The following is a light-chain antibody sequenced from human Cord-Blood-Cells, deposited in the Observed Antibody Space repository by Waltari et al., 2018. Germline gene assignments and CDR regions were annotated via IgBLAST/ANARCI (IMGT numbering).Light chain of an antibody. CDR3: MQTLQAPRT. J-gene: IGKJ2*01. CDR2: LGS. Sequence: DIVMTQSPLSLPVTPGAPASISCRSSQSLLPSNGYNYLDWYLQKPGQSPQLMIFLGSNRASGVPDRFSGSGSGTDFTLKNSRVEAEDVGVYYGMQTLQAPRTFGQGTKLEIK. CDR1: QSLLPSNGYNY. V-gene: IGKV2-28*01.